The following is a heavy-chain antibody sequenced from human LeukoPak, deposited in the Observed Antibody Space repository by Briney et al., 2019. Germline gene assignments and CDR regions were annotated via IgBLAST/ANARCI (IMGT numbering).Heavy chain of an antibody. CDR3: ARHRSDGSYPLDY. V-gene: IGHV4-59*08. CDR1: GGSISNYY. Sequence: PSDTLSLTCTVSGGSISNYYWSWLRQPPGKGLEWIAHIYSTGSTTYSPSLKSRVTMSVDKSKNQFSLKLTSVTAADTAVYYCARHRSDGSYPLDYWGQGALVTVSS. D-gene: IGHD5-24*01. J-gene: IGHJ4*02. CDR2: IYSTGST.